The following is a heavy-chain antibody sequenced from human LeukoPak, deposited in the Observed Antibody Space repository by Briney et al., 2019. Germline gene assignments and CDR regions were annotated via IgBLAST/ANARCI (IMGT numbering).Heavy chain of an antibody. CDR1: GFTFSTYS. D-gene: IGHD6-13*01. V-gene: IGHV3-48*04. Sequence: GGSLRLSCAASGFTFSTYSMNWVRQAPGKGLEWVSYISSSSTTIYYADSVKGRFTISRNNAKNALYLQMNSLRAEDTAVYYCAIAKSSWYVDTSGQGTLVTASS. CDR3: AIAKSSWYVDT. CDR2: ISSSSTTI. J-gene: IGHJ5*02.